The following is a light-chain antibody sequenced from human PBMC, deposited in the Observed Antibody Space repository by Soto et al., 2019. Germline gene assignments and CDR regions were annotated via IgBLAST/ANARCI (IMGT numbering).Light chain of an antibody. CDR2: AAS. CDR1: QSINSY. J-gene: IGKJ3*01. V-gene: IGKV1-39*01. Sequence: DIQMTQSPSSLSASVGDRVTITCRASQSINSYLNWYQQKPGKAPKLLIYAASSLKSGVPSRFSGSGSGTDFNLTISSLQPEDFATYYCQQSYSTPHGVTFGPGTKVDIK. CDR3: QQSYSTPHGVT.